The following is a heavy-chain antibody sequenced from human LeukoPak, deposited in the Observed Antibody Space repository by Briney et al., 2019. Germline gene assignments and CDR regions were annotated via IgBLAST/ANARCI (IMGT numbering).Heavy chain of an antibody. CDR3: AKDRDRIAVAAYGMDV. J-gene: IGHJ6*04. CDR2: ISYDGSNK. V-gene: IGHV3-30*18. Sequence: GGSLRLSCAASGFTFSSYGMHWVRQAPGKGLEWVAVISYDGSNKYYADSVKGRFTISRDNSKNTLYLQMNSLRAEDTAVYYCAKDRDRIAVAAYGMDVWGKGTTVTVSS. D-gene: IGHD6-19*01. CDR1: GFTFSSYG.